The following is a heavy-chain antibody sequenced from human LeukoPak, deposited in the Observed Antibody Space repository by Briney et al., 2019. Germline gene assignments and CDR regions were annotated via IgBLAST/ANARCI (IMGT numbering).Heavy chain of an antibody. CDR1: GFTFSSYA. D-gene: IGHD6-13*01. Sequence: GGSLRLSCAASGFTFSSYAMHWVRQAPGKGLEWVAVISYDGSNKYYADSVKGRFTISRDNSKNTLYLQMNSLRADDTAVYYCAKAPGPARWQLVPNWFDPWGQGTLVTVSS. CDR2: ISYDGSNK. V-gene: IGHV3-30-3*01. CDR3: AKAPGPARWQLVPNWFDP. J-gene: IGHJ5*02.